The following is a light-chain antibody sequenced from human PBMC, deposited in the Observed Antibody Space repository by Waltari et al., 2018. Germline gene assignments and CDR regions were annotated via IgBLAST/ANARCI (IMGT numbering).Light chain of an antibody. J-gene: IGKJ1*01. Sequence: DIVMTQSPDSLAGSLGERATINCKSSQSVLYSSNNKNYLAWYQQKPGQPPKLLIYWASTRESGVPDRFSGSGSGTDFTLTISSLQAEDVAVYYCQQYYSIPWTFGQGTKVEIK. CDR1: QSVLYSSNNKNY. V-gene: IGKV4-1*01. CDR3: QQYYSIPWT. CDR2: WAS.